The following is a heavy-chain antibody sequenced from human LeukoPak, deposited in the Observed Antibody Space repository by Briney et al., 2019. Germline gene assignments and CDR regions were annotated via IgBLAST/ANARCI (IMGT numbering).Heavy chain of an antibody. CDR1: GFTFSSYS. V-gene: IGHV3-21*01. Sequence: PGGSLRLSCAASGFTFSSYSMNWVRQAPGKGLEWVSSISSSSSYIYYADSVKGRFTISRDNAKNSLYLQMNSLRAEDTAVYYSARGGRITIFGVVIMRVNWFDPWGQGTLVTVSS. J-gene: IGHJ5*02. CDR2: ISSSSSYI. CDR3: ARGGRITIFGVVIMRVNWFDP. D-gene: IGHD3-3*01.